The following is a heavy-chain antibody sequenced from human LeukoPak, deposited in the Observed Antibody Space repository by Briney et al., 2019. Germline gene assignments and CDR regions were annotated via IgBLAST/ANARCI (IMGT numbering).Heavy chain of an antibody. V-gene: IGHV3-53*01. Sequence: GGSLRLSCTVSGFTVSSNSMSWVRQAPGKGLEWVSFIYSDNTHYSDSVKGRFTISRDNSKNTLYLQMNSLRAEDTAVYYCAKARPNWNWGFDYWGQGTLVTVSS. CDR3: AKARPNWNWGFDY. CDR2: IYSDNT. CDR1: GFTVSSNS. J-gene: IGHJ4*02. D-gene: IGHD1-7*01.